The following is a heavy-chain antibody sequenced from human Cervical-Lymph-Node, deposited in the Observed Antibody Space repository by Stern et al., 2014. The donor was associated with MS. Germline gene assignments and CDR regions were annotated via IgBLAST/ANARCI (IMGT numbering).Heavy chain of an antibody. CDR3: ARIRLGHNSDAFDI. D-gene: IGHD5-24*01. CDR1: GVSLTSSGLR. J-gene: IGHJ3*02. CDR2: LDLDGDK. V-gene: IGHV2-70*04. Sequence: QVTLKESGPALVKPTQTLTLTCTFSGVSLTSSGLRVSWIRQPPGKALEWLARLDLDGDKFYRASLKTRPTISKGNSENRVGLTMTNIDPVDKATYYSARIRLGHNSDAFDIWGQGTMVTVSS.